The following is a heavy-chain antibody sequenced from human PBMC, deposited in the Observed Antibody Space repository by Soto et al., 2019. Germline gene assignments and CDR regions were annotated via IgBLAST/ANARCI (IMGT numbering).Heavy chain of an antibody. CDR2: ISYDGSNK. CDR3: ARDDDKYGSGYYYGMDV. J-gene: IGHJ6*02. Sequence: QVQLVESGGGVVQPGRSLRLSCAASGFTFSSYAMHWVRQAPGKGLEWVAVISYDGSNKYYADSVKGRFTISRDNSKNTLYLQMNRLRAEDTAVYYCARDDDKYGSGYYYGMDVWGQGTTVTVSS. V-gene: IGHV3-30-3*01. CDR1: GFTFSSYA. D-gene: IGHD6-25*01.